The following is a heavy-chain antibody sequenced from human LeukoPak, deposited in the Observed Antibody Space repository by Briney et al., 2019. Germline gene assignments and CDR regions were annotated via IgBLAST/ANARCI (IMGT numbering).Heavy chain of an antibody. CDR1: GFTFSSYG. J-gene: IGHJ4*02. Sequence: GSLRLSCAASGFTFSSYGMHWVRQAPGKGLEWVAVIWYDGSNKYYADSVKGRFTISRDNSKNTLYLQMNSLRAEDTAVYYCARGYSSSWYLDYWGQGTLVTVSS. D-gene: IGHD6-13*01. V-gene: IGHV3-33*01. CDR2: IWYDGSNK. CDR3: ARGYSSSWYLDY.